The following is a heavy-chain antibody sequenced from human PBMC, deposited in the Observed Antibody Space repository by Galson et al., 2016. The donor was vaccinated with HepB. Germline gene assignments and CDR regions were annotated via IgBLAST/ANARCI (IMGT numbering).Heavy chain of an antibody. CDR3: ARVRTERYYYVDV. V-gene: IGHV4-4*02. CDR2: VYHTGST. CDR1: GGSIRSTNSW. D-gene: IGHD1-14*01. Sequence: LSLTCGVSGGSIRSTNSWWSWVRQTPGKGLEWIGEVYHTGSTNDNPSLKSRVTISVDKSQNQLSLKLSSVTAADTAVYYCARVRTERYYYVDVWGKGTAVTVSS. J-gene: IGHJ6*03.